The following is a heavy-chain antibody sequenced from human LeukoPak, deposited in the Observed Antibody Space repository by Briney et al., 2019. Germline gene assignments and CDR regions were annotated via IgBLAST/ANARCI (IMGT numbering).Heavy chain of an antibody. D-gene: IGHD1-26*01. CDR3: ARDSANGSDY. V-gene: IGHV4-39*07. CDR1: GGSISSSSYY. J-gene: IGHJ4*02. Sequence: SETLSLTCTVSGGSISSSSYYWGWIRQPPGKGLEWIGSIYYSGSTNYNPSLKSRVTITGDTSKNQFSLKLRSVTAADTAVYYCARDSANGSDYWGQGTLVTVSS. CDR2: IYYSGST.